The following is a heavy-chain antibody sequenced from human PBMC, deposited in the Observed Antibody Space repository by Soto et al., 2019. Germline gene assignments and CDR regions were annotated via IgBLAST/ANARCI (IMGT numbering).Heavy chain of an antibody. CDR3: ARRGIAAAGFDP. D-gene: IGHD6-13*01. CDR1: GFTFSSYS. V-gene: IGHV3-21*01. Sequence: GGSLSLSCAASGFTFSSYSMNWVRQAPGKGLEWVSSISSSSYIYYADSVKGRFTISRDNAKNSLYLQMNSLRAEDTAVYYCARRGIAAAGFDPWGQGTLVTVSS. CDR2: ISSSSYI. J-gene: IGHJ5*02.